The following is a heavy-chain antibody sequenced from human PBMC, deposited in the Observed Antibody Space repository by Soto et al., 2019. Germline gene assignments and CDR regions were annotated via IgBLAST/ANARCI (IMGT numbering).Heavy chain of an antibody. CDR2: IYHSGGT. V-gene: IGHV4-4*02. CDR3: ARYALGGLDS. CDR1: GGSISSSDW. D-gene: IGHD3-16*01. Sequence: QVQLQESGPGLVKPSGALSLTCAVSGGSISSSDWWSWVRQPPGKGLEWIGEIYHSGGTKYNPSLKSRVNISGDASKNQFSLKLSSVTAADTAVYYCARYALGGLDSWGQGTLVTVSS. J-gene: IGHJ4*02.